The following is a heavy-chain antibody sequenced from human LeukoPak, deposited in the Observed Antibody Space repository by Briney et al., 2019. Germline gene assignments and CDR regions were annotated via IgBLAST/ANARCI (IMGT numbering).Heavy chain of an antibody. CDR1: GFTFSSYN. CDR3: ARDVGIAAPD. CDR2: ISSSSSYI. Sequence: NPGGSLRLSCAASGFTFSSYNMDWVRQAPGKGLEWVSSISSSSSYIYYADSVKGRFTISRDNAKNSLYLQMNSLRAEDTAVYYCARDVGIAAPDWGQGTLVTVSS. D-gene: IGHD6-13*01. V-gene: IGHV3-21*01. J-gene: IGHJ4*02.